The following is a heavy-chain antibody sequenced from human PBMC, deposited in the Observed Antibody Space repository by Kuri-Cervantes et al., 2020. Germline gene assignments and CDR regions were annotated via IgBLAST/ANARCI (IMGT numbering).Heavy chain of an antibody. J-gene: IGHJ4*02. Sequence: GGSLRLSCAASGCTFSSYSMNWVRQAPGQGLEWVSSISSSSSYIYYADSVKGRFTISRDNAQNSLYLQMNDLRAEDTGDYHCARITDIVVVPSLSFWGRGAQVTVSS. CDR3: ARITDIVVVPSLSF. CDR2: ISSSSSYI. V-gene: IGHV3-21*03. D-gene: IGHD2-2*01. CDR1: GCTFSSYS.